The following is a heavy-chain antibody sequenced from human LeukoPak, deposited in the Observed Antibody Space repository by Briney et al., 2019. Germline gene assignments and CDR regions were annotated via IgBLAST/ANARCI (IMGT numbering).Heavy chain of an antibody. Sequence: GESLKISCKGSGYSFTSYWIGWVRQMPGKGLEWMGIIYPGDSDTRYSPSFQGQVTISADKSISTAYLQWSSLKASDTAMYYCARQYYCSSTSCCGGRWFDPWGQGTLVTVSS. CDR3: ARQYYCSSTSCCGGRWFDP. CDR1: GYSFTSYW. J-gene: IGHJ5*02. D-gene: IGHD2-2*01. V-gene: IGHV5-51*01. CDR2: IYPGDSDT.